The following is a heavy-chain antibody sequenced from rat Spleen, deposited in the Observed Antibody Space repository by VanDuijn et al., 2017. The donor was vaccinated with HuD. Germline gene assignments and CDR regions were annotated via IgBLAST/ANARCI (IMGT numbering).Heavy chain of an antibody. Sequence: EVQLVESGGDLVQPGRSVRLSCAASGFTFSNFPMAWVRQAPTKGLEWVATISTRGCSTYYRDSVKGRFTISRDNAKGTLSLQMNILRSEDTATYYCARGGYNYGWFAYWGQGTLVTVSS. CDR2: ISTRGCST. V-gene: IGHV5-46*01. D-gene: IGHD1-9*01. CDR3: ARGGYNYGWFAY. CDR1: GFTFSNFP. J-gene: IGHJ3*01.